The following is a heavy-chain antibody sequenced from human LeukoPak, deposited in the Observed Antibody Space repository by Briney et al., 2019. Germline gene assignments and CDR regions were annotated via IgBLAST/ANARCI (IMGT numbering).Heavy chain of an antibody. J-gene: IGHJ4*02. CDR3: ARGDIGY. D-gene: IGHD2-15*01. CDR2: LNPSGGSA. V-gene: IGHV1-46*01. Sequence: ASVKVSCKASGYTFTTYYMHWVRQVPGQGLEWMGVLNPSGGSASYAQNFQGRVTMTRDTSTSTVYMELSSLRSEDTAVYYCARGDIGYWGQGTLVTASS. CDR1: GYTFTTYY.